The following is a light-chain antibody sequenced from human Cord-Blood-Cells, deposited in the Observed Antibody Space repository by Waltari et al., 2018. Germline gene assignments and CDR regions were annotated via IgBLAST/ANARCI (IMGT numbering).Light chain of an antibody. CDR2: EGS. V-gene: IGLV2-23*01. CDR1: SSDVGSYHL. J-gene: IGLJ3*02. CDR3: CSYAGSSTWV. Sequence: QSALTQPDSVSGSPGQSITISCTGTSSDVGSYHLVSWYQQHPGKAPKLMIYEGSKRPSGVSNRFSGSKSGNTASLTISGLQAEDEADYYCCSYAGSSTWVFGGGTKLTVL.